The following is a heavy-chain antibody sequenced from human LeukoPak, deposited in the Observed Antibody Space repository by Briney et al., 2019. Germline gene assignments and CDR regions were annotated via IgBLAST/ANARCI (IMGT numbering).Heavy chain of an antibody. CDR2: TSSSSVYI. J-gene: IGHJ4*02. CDR1: GFNFISYS. D-gene: IGHD3-10*01. V-gene: IGHV3-21*01. Sequence: GGSLRLSCEASGFNFISYSMLWVRQAPGKGLQWVSSTSSSSVYIYYADSLKGRFSISRDNAKNTLYLQMNSLRAEDTAVYYCARVLLRGVADYWGQGTLVTVSS. CDR3: ARVLLRGVADY.